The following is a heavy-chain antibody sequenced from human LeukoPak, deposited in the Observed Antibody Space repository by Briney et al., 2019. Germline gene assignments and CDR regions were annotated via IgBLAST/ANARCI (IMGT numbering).Heavy chain of an antibody. D-gene: IGHD2-2*01. Sequence: ASVKVSSTAPVYTSTIYGISWVRHAPGQGLGWMGWICAFMGNTKYAQKPQGRVTMTTDTSTSTAYMELRSLRSDDTAVYYCARDCSSTSCYSWHYYYYGMDVWGQGTTVTVSS. J-gene: IGHJ6*02. V-gene: IGHV1-18*01. CDR3: ARDCSSTSCYSWHYYYYGMDV. CDR2: ICAFMGNT. CDR1: VYTSTIYG.